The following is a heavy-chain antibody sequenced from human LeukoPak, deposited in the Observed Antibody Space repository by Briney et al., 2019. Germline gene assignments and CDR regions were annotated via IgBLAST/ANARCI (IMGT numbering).Heavy chain of an antibody. CDR3: TTYSSSPRGYYYGMDV. D-gene: IGHD6-6*01. CDR1: GFTFSNAW. V-gene: IGHV3-15*01. Sequence: GGSLRLSCAASGFTFSNAWMSWVRQAPGKGLEWVGRSKSKTDGGTTDYAAPVKGRFTISRDDSKNTLYLQMNSLKTEDTAVYYCTTYSSSPRGYYYGMDVWGQGTTVTVSS. CDR2: SKSKTDGGTT. J-gene: IGHJ6*02.